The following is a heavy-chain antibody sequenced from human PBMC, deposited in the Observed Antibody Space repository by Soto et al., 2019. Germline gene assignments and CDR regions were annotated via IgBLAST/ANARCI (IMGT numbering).Heavy chain of an antibody. J-gene: IGHJ4*02. CDR1: RYSFTSYW. V-gene: IGHV5-10-1*04. D-gene: IGHD6-6*01. CDR2: IDPSDSYT. CDR3: ARHGEYPDYYFDY. Sequence: GESLKISCKGSRYSFTSYWISWVRQMPGKGLEWMGRIDPSDSYTNYSPSFQGQVTISADKSISTAYLQWSSLKASDTAMYYCARHGEYPDYYFDYWGQGTLVTVSS.